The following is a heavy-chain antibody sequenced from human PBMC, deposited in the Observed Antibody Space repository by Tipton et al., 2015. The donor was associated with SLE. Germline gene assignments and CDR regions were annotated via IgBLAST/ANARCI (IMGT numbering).Heavy chain of an antibody. CDR2: ISGYNISR. CDR3: ARDGGDYVWGTYRPGDY. V-gene: IGHV1-18*01. J-gene: IGHJ4*02. Sequence: QLVQSGSELKNPGASVKVSCKASGYSFTSYVINWVRQAPGQGLEWMGWISGYNISRNYAQEFQDRVTMTTDTSTSTTYMELRSLRSDDTAVYYCARDGGDYVWGTYRPGDYWGQGTLVIVSS. D-gene: IGHD3-16*02. CDR1: GYSFTSYV.